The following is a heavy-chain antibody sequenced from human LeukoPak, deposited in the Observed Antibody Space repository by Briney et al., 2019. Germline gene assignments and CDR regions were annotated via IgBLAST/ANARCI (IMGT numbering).Heavy chain of an antibody. CDR1: GSSIISSSYF. CDR3: ARERYYYDSTSEGNY. CDR2: VYYSGNT. J-gene: IGHJ4*02. Sequence: SETLSLTCTVSGSSIISSSYFWGWIRQPPGKGLEWIGSVYYSGNTYYNPSLQSRVTISVDTSKDQFSLKLPSVTAADTAVYYCARERYYYDSTSEGNYWGQGTLVTVSS. D-gene: IGHD3-22*01. V-gene: IGHV4-39*01.